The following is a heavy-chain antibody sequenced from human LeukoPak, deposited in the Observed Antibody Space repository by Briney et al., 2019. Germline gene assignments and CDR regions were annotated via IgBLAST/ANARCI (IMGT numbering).Heavy chain of an antibody. CDR3: ASLDSSGWYYFDY. V-gene: IGHV3-23*01. CDR1: GFTFSSYA. J-gene: IGHJ4*02. CDR2: ISGSGGST. D-gene: IGHD6-19*01. Sequence: PGGSLRLSCAASGFTFSSYAMSWVRQAPGKGLEWVSAISGSGGSTYYADSVKGRFTISRDKSKNTLYLQMNSLRAEDTAVYYCASLDSSGWYYFDYWGQGTLVTVSS.